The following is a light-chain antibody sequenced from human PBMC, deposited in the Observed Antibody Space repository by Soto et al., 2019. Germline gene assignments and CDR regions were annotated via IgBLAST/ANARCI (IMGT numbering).Light chain of an antibody. CDR1: QTVSNN. Sequence: EIVMTKSPATLSVSPGEKATLSCRASQTVSNNLAWYQQKPGQAPRLLIYFASTRATGIPARFSGSGSGTEFTLTVSSLQSEDFAVYYCQQYNKWPVTFGGGTKVEAK. CDR2: FAS. J-gene: IGKJ4*01. V-gene: IGKV3-15*01. CDR3: QQYNKWPVT.